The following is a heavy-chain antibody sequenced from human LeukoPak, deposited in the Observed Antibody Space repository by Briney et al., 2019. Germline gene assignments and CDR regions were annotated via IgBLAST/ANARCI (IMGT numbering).Heavy chain of an antibody. CDR1: GYSFTSYW. CDR2: IDPSDSYT. Sequence: GESLRISFKGSGYSFTSYWISWVRQMPGKGLEWMGRIDPSDSYTNYSPSFQGHVTISADKSISTAYLQWSSLKASDTAMYYCASRYGEDYYYGMDVWGQGTTVTVSS. J-gene: IGHJ6*02. D-gene: IGHD4-17*01. V-gene: IGHV5-10-1*01. CDR3: ASRYGEDYYYGMDV.